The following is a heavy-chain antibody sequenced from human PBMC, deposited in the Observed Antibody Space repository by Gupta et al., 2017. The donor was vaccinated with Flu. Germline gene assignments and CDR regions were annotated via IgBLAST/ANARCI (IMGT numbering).Heavy chain of an antibody. J-gene: IGHJ4*02. Sequence: QVQRVQSGAEVKKPGSSVTVSCKASGDTFTFYAVSWVRQTPGQGLEWMGGIIPIFGTATYAQRFQGRVTITADKSTNTAYMELSGLTSEDAAVFYCARHITGSMSSYFDHWGQGTLVTVSS. CDR1: GDTFTFYA. V-gene: IGHV1-69*06. CDR3: ARHITGSMSSYFDH. D-gene: IGHD1-20*01. CDR2: IIPIFGTA.